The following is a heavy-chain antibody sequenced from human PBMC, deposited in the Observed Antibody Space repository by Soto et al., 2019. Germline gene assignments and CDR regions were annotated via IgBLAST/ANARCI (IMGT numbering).Heavy chain of an antibody. CDR2: INPNSGGT. J-gene: IGHJ6*02. D-gene: IGHD2-2*02. CDR1: GYTFTGYY. Sequence: ASVKVSCKASGYTFTGYYMHWVRQAPGQGLEWMGWINPNSGGTNYAQKFQGWVTMTRDTSISTAYMELSRLRSDDTAVYYCAGDIRRSSKNTGPSPDYYGMDVWGQGTTVTVS. V-gene: IGHV1-2*04. CDR3: AGDIRRSSKNTGPSPDYYGMDV.